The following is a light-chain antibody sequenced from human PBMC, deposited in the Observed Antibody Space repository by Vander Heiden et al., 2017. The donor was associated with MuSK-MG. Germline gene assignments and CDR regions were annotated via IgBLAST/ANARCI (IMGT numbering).Light chain of an antibody. Sequence: DIIITQSPASLPVSLAERATINCKSSQSVLYSPNNKNYLAWYQQKPGQPPKLLIYWASTRESGVPDRFSGSGSGTDFSLTISSLQAEDVAVYYCQQYYTTPTWTFGQGTKVEIK. CDR1: QSVLYSPNNKNY. CDR2: WAS. CDR3: QQYYTTPTWT. V-gene: IGKV4-1*01. J-gene: IGKJ1*01.